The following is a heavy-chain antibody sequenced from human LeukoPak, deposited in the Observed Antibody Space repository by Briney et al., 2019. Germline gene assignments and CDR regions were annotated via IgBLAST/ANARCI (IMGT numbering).Heavy chain of an antibody. V-gene: IGHV5-51*01. CDR1: GYSFTSYW. J-gene: IGHJ5*02. Sequence: GESLKISCKGSGYSFTSYWIGWVRQMPGKGLEWMGIIYPGDSDTRYSPSFQGQVTISADKSISTAYLQWSSLKASDTAMYYCARRFGYCSGGSCQDPYNWFDPWGQGTLVTVSS. CDR3: ARRFGYCSGGSCQDPYNWFDP. CDR2: IYPGDSDT. D-gene: IGHD2-15*01.